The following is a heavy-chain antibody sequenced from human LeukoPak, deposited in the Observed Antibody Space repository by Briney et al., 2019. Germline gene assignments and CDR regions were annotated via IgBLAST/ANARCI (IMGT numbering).Heavy chain of an antibody. CDR1: GGSFSCYY. V-gene: IGHV4-34*01. CDR3: ARGGYRPNYDSSGYYFDY. J-gene: IGHJ4*02. Sequence: KPSETLSLTCAVYGGSFSCYYWSWIRQPPGKGLEWIGEINHSGSTNYNPSLKSRVTISVDTSKNQFSLKLSSVTAADTAVYYCARGGYRPNYDSSGYYFDYWGQGTLVTVSS. CDR2: INHSGST. D-gene: IGHD3-22*01.